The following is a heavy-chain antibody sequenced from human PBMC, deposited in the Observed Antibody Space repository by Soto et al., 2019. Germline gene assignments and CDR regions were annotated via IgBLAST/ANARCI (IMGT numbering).Heavy chain of an antibody. CDR3: AKDRGGGSYGPLDY. CDR2: ISYDGSNK. J-gene: IGHJ4*02. CDR1: GFTFSSYG. D-gene: IGHD1-26*01. Sequence: QVQLVESGGGVVQPGRSLRLSCAASGFTFSSYGMHWVRQAPGKGLEWVAVISYDGSNKYYADSVKGRFTISRDNSKNTLYLQMNSLRAEDTAVYYCAKDRGGGSYGPLDYRGQGTLVTVSS. V-gene: IGHV3-30*18.